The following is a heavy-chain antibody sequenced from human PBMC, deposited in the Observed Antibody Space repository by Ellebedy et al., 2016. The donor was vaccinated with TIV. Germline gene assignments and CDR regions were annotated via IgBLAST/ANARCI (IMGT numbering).Heavy chain of an antibody. CDR3: AKVAAGATREKYFHH. V-gene: IGHV3-30*18. J-gene: IGHJ1*01. CDR2: ISYDGSDK. Sequence: GESLKISXAASGFTFTNYDMHWVRQALGKGLEWVAVISYDGSDKYYADSVKGRFTITRDDSKKTLYLQMNSLRAEDTAVYYCAKVAAGATREKYFHHWGRGTLVSVSS. D-gene: IGHD1-26*01. CDR1: GFTFTNYD.